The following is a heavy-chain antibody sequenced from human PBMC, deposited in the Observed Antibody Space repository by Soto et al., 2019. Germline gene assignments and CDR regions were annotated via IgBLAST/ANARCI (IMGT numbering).Heavy chain of an antibody. CDR3: ARSREFDY. V-gene: IGHV4-30-2*01. J-gene: IGHJ4*02. CDR2: IFPSGTT. CDR1: GGSLSGATYS. Sequence: QVQLRESGSGLVKPLETLSLTCGVSGGSLSGATYSWNWIRQPPGKGLEWIGYIFPSGTTYYNPSLKSRVTISIDVSKNQFSLSLRSLTVADTAVYYCARSREFDYWSQGTLVTVSS.